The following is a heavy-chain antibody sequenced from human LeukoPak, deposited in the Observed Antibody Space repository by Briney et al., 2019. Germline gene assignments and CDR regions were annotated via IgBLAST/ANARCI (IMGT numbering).Heavy chain of an antibody. V-gene: IGHV3-74*01. D-gene: IGHD2-15*01. CDR2: ISGDGKTT. Sequence: GGSLRLSCAASGFTFNSYWMHWVRQAPGKGLVWVSRISGDGKTTDYADSVKGRFTISRVNAKNTLYLQMNSLKAEDTAVYYCARDQGCRGQGTLVTVSS. CDR3: ARDQGC. J-gene: IGHJ4*02. CDR1: GFTFNSYW.